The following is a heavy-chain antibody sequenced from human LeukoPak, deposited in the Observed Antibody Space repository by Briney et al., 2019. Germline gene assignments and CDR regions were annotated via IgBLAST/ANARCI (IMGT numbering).Heavy chain of an antibody. CDR1: GITFSNYW. CDR3: GREHTVEYYFDY. Sequence: GGSLRLSCAASGITFSNYWMHWVRQAPWKGLVWVSRINSDGNSISYADSVKGRFTISRDNAKNTLYLQMNSLRAKDTAVYYCGREHTVEYYFDYWGQGTLVTVSS. J-gene: IGHJ4*02. D-gene: IGHD4-23*01. CDR2: INSDGNSI. V-gene: IGHV3-74*01.